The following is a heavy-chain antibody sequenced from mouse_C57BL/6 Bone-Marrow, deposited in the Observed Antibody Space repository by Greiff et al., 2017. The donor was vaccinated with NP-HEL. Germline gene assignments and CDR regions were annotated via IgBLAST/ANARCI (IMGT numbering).Heavy chain of an antibody. D-gene: IGHD2-4*01. CDR2: INPSTGGT. J-gene: IGHJ2*01. CDR3: ARSLYYDYDGY. V-gene: IGHV1-42*01. CDR1: GYSFTGYY. Sequence: VQLQQSGPELVKPGASVKISCKASGYSFTGYYMNWVQQSPEKSLEWIGEINPSTGGTTYNQKFKAKATLTVDKSSSTAYMQLKSLTSEDSAVYYCARSLYYDYDGYWGQGTTLTVSS.